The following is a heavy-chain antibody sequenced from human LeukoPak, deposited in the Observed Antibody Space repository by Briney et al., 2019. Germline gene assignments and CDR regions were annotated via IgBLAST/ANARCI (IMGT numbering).Heavy chain of an antibody. D-gene: IGHD3-9*01. CDR2: INHSGTT. Sequence: SETLSLTCAVYRVSFSGYYWTWIRQSPGKGLEWIGEINHSGTTNYNPSLKSRVTISIDTSKNQFSLKLSSVTAADTAVYYCARGPTIDYDILTGYYYFDYWGQETLVTVSS. J-gene: IGHJ4*02. CDR3: ARGPTIDYDILTGYYYFDY. V-gene: IGHV4-34*01. CDR1: RVSFSGYY.